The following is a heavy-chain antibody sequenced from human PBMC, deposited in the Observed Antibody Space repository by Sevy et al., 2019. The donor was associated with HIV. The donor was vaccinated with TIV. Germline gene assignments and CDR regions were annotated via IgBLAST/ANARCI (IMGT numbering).Heavy chain of an antibody. CDR2: INSDGSST. Sequence: GGSLRLSCAASGFTFSSYWMHWVRQAPGKGLVWVSRINSDGSSTSYADSVKGRFTISRDNAKNTLYLQMNSLRAEDTAVYYCAREEYSSSDAFDIWGQGTMVTVSS. CDR1: GFTFSSYW. V-gene: IGHV3-74*01. CDR3: AREEYSSSDAFDI. D-gene: IGHD6-6*01. J-gene: IGHJ3*02.